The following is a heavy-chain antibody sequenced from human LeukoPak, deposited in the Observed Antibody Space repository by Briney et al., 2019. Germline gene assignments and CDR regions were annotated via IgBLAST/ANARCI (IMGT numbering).Heavy chain of an antibody. J-gene: IGHJ4*02. Sequence: SETLSLTCTISGGSIGGDHWSWIRQPPGKGLEWIGYISYTGSTSYNPSLRNRVTISLHTSENQFSLRLTSVTAADTAVYYCARAVTGTSMVDYWGQGTLVAVSS. D-gene: IGHD6-19*01. CDR1: GGSIGGDH. CDR3: ARAVTGTSMVDY. CDR2: ISYTGST. V-gene: IGHV4-59*08.